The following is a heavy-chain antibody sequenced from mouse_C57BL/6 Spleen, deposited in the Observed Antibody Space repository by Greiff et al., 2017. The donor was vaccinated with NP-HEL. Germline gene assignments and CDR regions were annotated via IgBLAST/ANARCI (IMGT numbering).Heavy chain of an antibody. J-gene: IGHJ3*01. Sequence: VQLQESGAELARPGASVKLSCKASGYTFTSYGISWVKQRPGQGLEWIGEIYPRSGNTYYNEKFKGKATLTADKSSSTAYMELRSLTSEDSAVYFCARGNPYYDGGTWFAYWGQGTLVTVSA. CDR1: GYTFTSYG. D-gene: IGHD2-4*01. CDR2: IYPRSGNT. V-gene: IGHV1-81*01. CDR3: ARGNPYYDGGTWFAY.